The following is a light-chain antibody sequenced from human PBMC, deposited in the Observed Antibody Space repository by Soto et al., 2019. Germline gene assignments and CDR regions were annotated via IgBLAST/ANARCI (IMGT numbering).Light chain of an antibody. CDR1: SSDVGGYSL. V-gene: IGLV2-8*01. CDR2: EVS. Sequence: QSALTQPPSASGSPGQSVTISCTGTSSDVGGYSLVSWYQQHPGKAPKLMIYEVSKRPSGVPDRFSGSKSGNTASLTVSGLQAEDEADYYCSSYAGSNDVLFGGGTKLTV. J-gene: IGLJ2*01. CDR3: SSYAGSNDVL.